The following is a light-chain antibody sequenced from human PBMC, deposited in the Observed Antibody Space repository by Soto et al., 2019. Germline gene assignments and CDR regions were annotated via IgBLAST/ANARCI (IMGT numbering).Light chain of an antibody. CDR2: GAS. V-gene: IGKV3-15*01. CDR3: QQYNNRPLT. Sequence: EIGMTQSPATLSVSPGERATLSCRASHSVSSDLAWYQQKPGQAPRLLIYGASTRATGIPARFSGSASGTEFTLTISSLQSEDFAVYYCQQYNNRPLTFGQGTRVEIK. J-gene: IGKJ5*01. CDR1: HSVSSD.